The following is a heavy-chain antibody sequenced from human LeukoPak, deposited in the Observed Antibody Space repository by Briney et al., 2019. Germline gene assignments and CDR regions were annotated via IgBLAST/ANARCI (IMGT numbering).Heavy chain of an antibody. D-gene: IGHD3-3*01. Sequence: GGSLRLSCAASGFTFDDYAMHWVRQAPGKGLEWVSAISGSGGSTYYADSVKGRFTISRDNSKNTLYLQMNSLRAEDTAVYYCASKNSDFWSGYYNWGQGTLVTVSS. CDR2: ISGSGGST. J-gene: IGHJ4*02. CDR1: GFTFDDYA. CDR3: ASKNSDFWSGYYN. V-gene: IGHV3-23*01.